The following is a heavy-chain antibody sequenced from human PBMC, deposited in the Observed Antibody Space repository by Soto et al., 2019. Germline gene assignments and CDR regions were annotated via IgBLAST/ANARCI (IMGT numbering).Heavy chain of an antibody. V-gene: IGHV3-23*01. CDR3: AKDAVPYNGKWDWFDS. CDR1: RFTFSDFA. Sequence: DVQLLESGGGLVQPGGSLTLSCAASRFTFSDFAMSWVRQAPGKGLEWVSSIGGGGTDTYYADSVKGRFTISRDNSKNTLYLQMDGLRDEDTAVYYCAKDAVPYNGKWDWFDSWGQGTLVTASS. J-gene: IGHJ5*01. CDR2: IGGGGTDT. D-gene: IGHD1-26*01.